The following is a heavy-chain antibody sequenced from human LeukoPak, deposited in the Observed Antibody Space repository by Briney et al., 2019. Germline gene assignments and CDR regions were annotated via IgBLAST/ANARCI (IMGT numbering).Heavy chain of an antibody. CDR2: IYPGDSDT. J-gene: IGHJ5*02. D-gene: IGHD2-2*01. CDR1: GYSFTSYW. CDR3: ERQAYCSSTSCPDNWFDP. V-gene: IGHV5-51*01. Sequence: GESLKISCKGSGYSFTSYWIGWVRQMPGKGLEWMGIIYPGDSDTRYSPSFQGQVTISADKSISTAYLQWSSLKASDTAMYYCERQAYCSSTSCPDNWFDPWGQGTLVTVSS.